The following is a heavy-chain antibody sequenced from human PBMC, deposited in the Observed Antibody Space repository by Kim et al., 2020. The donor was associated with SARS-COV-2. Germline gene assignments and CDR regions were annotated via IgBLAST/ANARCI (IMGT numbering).Heavy chain of an antibody. Sequence: YTPTIRGQTTMATDTSKTQFSLKLNSVTAADTAVYYCAREKYSNTRTFDYWGRGTLVTVSS. J-gene: IGHJ4*01. D-gene: IGHD5-18*01. CDR3: AREKYSNTRTFDY. V-gene: IGHV4-4*07.